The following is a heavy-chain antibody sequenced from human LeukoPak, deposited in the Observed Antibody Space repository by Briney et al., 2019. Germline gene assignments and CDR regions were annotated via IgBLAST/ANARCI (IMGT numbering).Heavy chain of an antibody. CDR3: ASAGGVAAAAWFDP. CDR1: GGSFSGYY. CDR2: TNHSGST. V-gene: IGHV4-34*01. D-gene: IGHD6-13*01. Sequence: SSETLSLTCAVYGGSFSGYYWSWIRQPPGKGLEWIGETNHSGSTNYNPSLKSRVTISVDTSKNQFSLKLSSVTAADTAVYYCASAGGVAAAAWFDPWGQGTLVTVSS. J-gene: IGHJ5*02.